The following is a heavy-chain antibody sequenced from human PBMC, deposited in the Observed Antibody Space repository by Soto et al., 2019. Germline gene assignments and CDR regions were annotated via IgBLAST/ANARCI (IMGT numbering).Heavy chain of an antibody. V-gene: IGHV3-49*03. CDR1: GFTFGDYA. CDR3: TRAMVGYQLPFFDY. CDR2: IRSKAYGGTT. D-gene: IGHD2-2*01. Sequence: GGSLRLSCTASGFTFGDYAMSWFRQAPGKGLEWVGFIRSKAYGGTTEYAASVKGRFTISRDDSKSIAYLQMNSLKTEDTAVYYCTRAMVGYQLPFFDYWGQGTLVTVSS. J-gene: IGHJ4*02.